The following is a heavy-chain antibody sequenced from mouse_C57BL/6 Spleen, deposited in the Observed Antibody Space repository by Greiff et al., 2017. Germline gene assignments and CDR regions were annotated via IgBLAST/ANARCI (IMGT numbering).Heavy chain of an antibody. CDR1: GFYIKDYY. CDR2: IDPEDGET. D-gene: IGHD1-1*01. CDR3: ARGYSDSSYGY. V-gene: IGHV14-2*01. J-gene: IGHJ2*01. Sequence: EVQLQQSGAELVKPGASVKLSCTASGFYIKDYYMHWVKQRTEQGLEWIGRIDPEDGETNYAPKFQGKATITADTSSNTAYLRLSKLTSEDTAAYDGARGYSDSSYGYWGQGTTLTVSS.